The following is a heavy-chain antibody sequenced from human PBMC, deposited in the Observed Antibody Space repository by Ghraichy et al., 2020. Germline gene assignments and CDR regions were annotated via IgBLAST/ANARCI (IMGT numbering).Heavy chain of an antibody. D-gene: IGHD3-22*01. CDR3: TRRGRYDSGGYYEYYYYGMDV. CDR2: IRSKANSYAT. V-gene: IGHV3-73*01. Sequence: LSLTCAASGFTFSGSAMHWVRQASGKGLEWVGRIRSKANSYATAYAASVKGRFTISRDDSKNTAYLQMNSLKTEDTAVYYCTRRGRYDSGGYYEYYYYGMDVWGQGTTVTVSS. CDR1: GFTFSGSA. J-gene: IGHJ6*02.